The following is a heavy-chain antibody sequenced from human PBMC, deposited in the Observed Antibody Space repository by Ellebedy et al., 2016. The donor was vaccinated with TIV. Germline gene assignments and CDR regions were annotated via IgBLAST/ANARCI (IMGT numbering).Heavy chain of an antibody. Sequence: SETLSLTCAVYGGSFSDYYWSWIRQSPGKGLEWIGYIYYSGSTNYNPSLKSRVTISVDTSKNQFSLKLSSVTAADTAVYYCARSRRDGYNLPNDYWGQGTLVTVSS. CDR1: GGSFSDYY. CDR2: IYYSGST. J-gene: IGHJ4*02. V-gene: IGHV4-59*01. CDR3: ARSRRDGYNLPNDY. D-gene: IGHD5-24*01.